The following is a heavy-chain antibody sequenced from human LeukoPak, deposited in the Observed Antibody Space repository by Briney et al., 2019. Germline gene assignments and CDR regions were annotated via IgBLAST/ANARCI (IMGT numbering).Heavy chain of an antibody. CDR1: GFTFSSYA. D-gene: IGHD3-3*01. V-gene: IGHV3-23*01. CDR3: AKDKPYDFWSASYYFDY. CDR2: ISGSGGST. J-gene: IGHJ4*02. Sequence: GGSLRLSCAASGFTFSSYAMSWVRQAPGKGLEWVSAISGSGGSTYYADSVKGRFTISRDNSKNTLYLQMNSLRAEDTAVYYCAKDKPYDFWSASYYFDYWGQGTLVTVSS.